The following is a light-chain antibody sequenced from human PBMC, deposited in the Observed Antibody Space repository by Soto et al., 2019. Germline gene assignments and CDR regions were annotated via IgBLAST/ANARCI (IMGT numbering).Light chain of an antibody. Sequence: EIVLTQSPCTLSLSTGERATLSCRASQSVSSNYLAWYQQKSGQAPRLLIYGASSKATGIPDRFSGSGSGTDFTLTISKLEPEDFAVYYCQQYGNSPYAFGQGTELEI. CDR3: QQYGNSPYA. CDR2: GAS. CDR1: QSVSSNY. V-gene: IGKV3-20*01. J-gene: IGKJ2*01.